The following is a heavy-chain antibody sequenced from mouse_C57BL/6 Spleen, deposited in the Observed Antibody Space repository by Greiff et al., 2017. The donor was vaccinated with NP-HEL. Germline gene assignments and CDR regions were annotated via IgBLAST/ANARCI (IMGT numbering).Heavy chain of an antibody. D-gene: IGHD2-2*01. CDR3: TSPLWLRRDYWYFDV. Sequence: DVQLQESGTVLARPGASVKMSCTTSGYTFTSYWMHWVKQRPGQGLEWIGAIYPGNSDTSYNQKFKGKAKLTAVTSASTAYMELSSLTNEDSAVYYCTSPLWLRRDYWYFDVWGTGTTVTVSS. J-gene: IGHJ1*03. CDR2: IYPGNSDT. CDR1: GYTFTSYW. V-gene: IGHV1-5*01.